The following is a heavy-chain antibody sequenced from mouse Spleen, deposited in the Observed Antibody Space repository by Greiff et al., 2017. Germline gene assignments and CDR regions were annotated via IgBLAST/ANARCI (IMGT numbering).Heavy chain of an antibody. CDR2: ISSGGSYT. Sequence: EVMLVESGGGLVKPGGSLKLSCAASGFTFSSYAMSWVRQTPEKRLEWVATISSGGSYTYYPDSVKGRFTISRDNAKNTLYLQMSSLRSEDTAMYYCARKGDWDAGGFDYWGQGTTLTVSS. D-gene: IGHD4-1*01. V-gene: IGHV5-9-1*01. CDR1: GFTFSSYA. J-gene: IGHJ2*01. CDR3: ARKGDWDAGGFDY.